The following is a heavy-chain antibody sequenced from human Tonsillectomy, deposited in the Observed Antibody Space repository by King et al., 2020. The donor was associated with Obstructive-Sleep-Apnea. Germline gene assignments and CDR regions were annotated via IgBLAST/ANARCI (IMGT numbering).Heavy chain of an antibody. CDR1: GGSISSYY. CDR3: ARAREGDAFDI. D-gene: IGHD1-26*01. Sequence: VQLQESGPGLVKPSETLSLTCTVSGGSISSYYWSWIRQPPGKGLEWIGYIYYSGSTNYNPSLKSRVTITVDTSKNQFSLKLSSVTAADTAVYYCARAREGDAFDIWGQGTMVTVSS. CDR2: IYYSGST. J-gene: IGHJ3*02. V-gene: IGHV4-59*01.